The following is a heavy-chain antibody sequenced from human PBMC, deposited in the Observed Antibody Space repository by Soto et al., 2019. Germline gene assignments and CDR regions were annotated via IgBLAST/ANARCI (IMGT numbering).Heavy chain of an antibody. CDR2: INPNSGVT. J-gene: IGHJ4*02. Sequence: QVQLVQSGAEVKKPGASVKVSCKASGCTFTGYHMHWVRQAPGQGLEWMGWINPNSGVTIYAQKFQGRVIMTRETPITTAYMELSRLTSDDTAVYYCARRLGLLVTPIPGYWGQGTLVTVSS. D-gene: IGHD2-21*02. CDR1: GCTFTGYH. CDR3: ARRLGLLVTPIPGY. V-gene: IGHV1-2*02.